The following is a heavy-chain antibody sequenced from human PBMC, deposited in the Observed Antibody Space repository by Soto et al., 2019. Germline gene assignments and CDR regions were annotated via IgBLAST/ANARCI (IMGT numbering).Heavy chain of an antibody. D-gene: IGHD3-10*01. CDR2: ISPTGEQR. Sequence: PGGSLRLSCAASRFTFRNYGMSWVRQGPGKGLEWVSGISPTGEQRFYVDSVKGRFFISRENSQNTLSLEMSNLRADDTAVYYCAKRYGSWSYRDFNSYYGMDIWGQGTSVTVSS. J-gene: IGHJ6*02. CDR1: RFTFRNYG. V-gene: IGHV3-23*01. CDR3: AKRYGSWSYRDFNSYYGMDI.